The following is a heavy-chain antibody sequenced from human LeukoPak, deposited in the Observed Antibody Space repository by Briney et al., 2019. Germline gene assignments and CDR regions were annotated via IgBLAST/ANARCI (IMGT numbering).Heavy chain of an antibody. Sequence: PSETLSLTCTVSGGSISSGSYYWSWIRQPAGKGLEWIGRIHTSGSTNYNPSLKSRVTISVDTSKNQFSLRLTSVTAADTAVYYCARQTGSGLFILPGGQGTLVTVSS. V-gene: IGHV4-61*02. CDR2: IHTSGST. J-gene: IGHJ4*02. CDR3: ARQTGSGLFILP. D-gene: IGHD3/OR15-3a*01. CDR1: GGSISSGSYY.